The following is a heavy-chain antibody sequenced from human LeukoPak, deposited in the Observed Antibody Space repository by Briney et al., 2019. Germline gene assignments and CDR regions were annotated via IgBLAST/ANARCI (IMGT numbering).Heavy chain of an antibody. D-gene: IGHD6-13*01. CDR1: GFTFSSYG. CDR2: IWYDGSNK. Sequence: GGSLRLSCAASGFTFSSYGMHCVREAPGKGLEWGAVIWYDGSNKYYADSVKGRFTISRDNSKNTLYLQMNSLRAEDTAVYYCAKDSPPIAAAATNYFDYWGQGTLVTVSS. J-gene: IGHJ4*02. CDR3: AKDSPPIAAAATNYFDY. V-gene: IGHV3-33*06.